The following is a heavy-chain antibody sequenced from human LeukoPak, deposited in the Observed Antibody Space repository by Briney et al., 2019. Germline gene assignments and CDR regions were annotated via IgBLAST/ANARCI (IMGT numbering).Heavy chain of an antibody. V-gene: IGHV3-21*01. J-gene: IGHJ4*02. CDR3: ARFVAEQQLVDADY. CDR2: ISSSSSYI. Sequence: PGGSLRLSCAASGFTFSSYSMNWVRQAPGKGLEWVSSISSSSSYIYYADSVKGRFTISRDNAKNSLYLQMNSLRAEDTAVYYCARFVAEQQLVDADYWGQGTLVTVSS. CDR1: GFTFSSYS. D-gene: IGHD6-13*01.